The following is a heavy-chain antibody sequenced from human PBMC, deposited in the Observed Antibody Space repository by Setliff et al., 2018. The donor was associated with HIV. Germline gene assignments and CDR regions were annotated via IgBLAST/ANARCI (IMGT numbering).Heavy chain of an antibody. Sequence: SETLSLTCTVSGDSIISSRNFRGWIRQPPGKGLEWIGNIHSGGSTYYNPSLKSRVFISVDLSINQFSLKLNSVTAADTAVYYCARTRGYTYGYIDSWAQGTLVTVSS. V-gene: IGHV4-39*01. J-gene: IGHJ4*02. CDR3: ARTRGYTYGYIDS. CDR2: IHSGGST. CDR1: GDSIISSRNF. D-gene: IGHD5-18*01.